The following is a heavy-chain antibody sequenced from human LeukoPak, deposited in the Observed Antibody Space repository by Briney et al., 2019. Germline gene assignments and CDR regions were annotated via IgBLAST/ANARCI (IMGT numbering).Heavy chain of an antibody. CDR2: INPNNGGT. Sequence: ASVKVSCKSSGYTFNGYYMHWVRQAPGQGLEWMGWINPNNGGTKYAQNFQGRVTMTRDTSISTAYMELDRLRSDDTAVYYCARDEYYYDSSGYHTRPAGAFDIWGQGTMVTVSS. CDR3: ARDEYYYDSSGYHTRPAGAFDI. D-gene: IGHD3-22*01. V-gene: IGHV1-2*02. J-gene: IGHJ3*02. CDR1: GYTFNGYY.